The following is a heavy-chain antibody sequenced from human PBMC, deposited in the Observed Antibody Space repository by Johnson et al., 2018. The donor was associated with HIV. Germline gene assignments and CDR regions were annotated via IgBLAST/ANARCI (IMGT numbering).Heavy chain of an antibody. J-gene: IGHJ3*02. CDR2: ISYDGSNK. CDR1: GFTFSSYA. D-gene: IGHD1-26*01. CDR3: AREWGAFDI. V-gene: IGHV3-30*04. Sequence: QVQLVESGGGVVQPGGSLRLSCAASGFTFSSYAMHWVRQAPGKGLEWVAVISYDGSNKYYADSVKGRFTISRDNSKNTLYLQMNSLRAEETAVYYCAREWGAFDIWGQGTMVTVSS.